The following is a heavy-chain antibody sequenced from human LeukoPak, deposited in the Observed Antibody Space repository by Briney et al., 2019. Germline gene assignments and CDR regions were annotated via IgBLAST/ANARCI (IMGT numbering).Heavy chain of an antibody. D-gene: IGHD3-16*02. CDR1: GFTFSNYW. J-gene: IGHJ6*03. CDR2: IKQDGSEK. Sequence: GGSLRLSCAASGFTFSNYWVSWVRQAPGKGLEWVANIKQDGSEKYYVDSVKGRFTISRDNAKKSLYLQMSSLRAEDTAVYYCARDLLGYNYHYMDVWRKGTTVTVSS. V-gene: IGHV3-7*01. CDR3: ARDLLGYNYHYMDV.